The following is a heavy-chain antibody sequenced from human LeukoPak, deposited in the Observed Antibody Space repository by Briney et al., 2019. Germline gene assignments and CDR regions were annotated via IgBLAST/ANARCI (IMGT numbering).Heavy chain of an antibody. D-gene: IGHD6-13*01. CDR3: ARRAVPSSSYASVYYYYMDV. V-gene: IGHV1-2*02. CDR1: GYPFTCYY. Sequence: AAVEISFKGSGYPFTCYYMHWGRPAPGQGVGWRGWINPNSGGTNYVQKFQGRVTMTRDTSISTAYMELSRLRSDDTAVYYCARRAVPSSSYASVYYYYMDVWGKGTTVTVSS. CDR2: INPNSGGT. J-gene: IGHJ6*03.